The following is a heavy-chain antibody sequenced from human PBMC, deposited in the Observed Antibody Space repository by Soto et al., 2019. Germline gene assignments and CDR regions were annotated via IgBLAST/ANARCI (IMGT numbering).Heavy chain of an antibody. CDR1: GFPFSNAW. CDR3: TTDSRTTLPEIRFDY. D-gene: IGHD1-26*01. Sequence: EVQLVESGGGLVKPGGYLRLSCVASGFPFSNAWINWVRQVPGKGLEWVGRVKSKTDGGSSDYAAGVKGRFAVSRDDSRLSVYLQMNSLKIEDTGVYYCTTDSRTTLPEIRFDYWGHGTQVTVSS. V-gene: IGHV3-15*07. J-gene: IGHJ4*01. CDR2: VKSKTDGGSS.